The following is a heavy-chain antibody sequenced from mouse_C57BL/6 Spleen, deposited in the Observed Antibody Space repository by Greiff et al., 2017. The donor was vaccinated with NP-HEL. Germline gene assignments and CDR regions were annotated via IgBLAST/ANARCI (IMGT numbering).Heavy chain of an antibody. CDR1: GYTFTDYN. Sequence: EVQLQQSGPELVKPGASVKMSCKASGYTFTDYNMHWVKQSHGKSLEWIGYINPNNGGTSYNQKFKGKATLTVNKSSSTAYMELRSLTSEDSAVYYCASEGLYYGNSYAMDYWGQGTSVTVSS. J-gene: IGHJ4*01. D-gene: IGHD2-1*01. CDR3: ASEGLYYGNSYAMDY. V-gene: IGHV1-22*01. CDR2: INPNNGGT.